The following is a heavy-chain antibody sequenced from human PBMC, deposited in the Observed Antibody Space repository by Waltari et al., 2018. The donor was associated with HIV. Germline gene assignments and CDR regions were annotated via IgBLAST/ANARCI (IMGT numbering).Heavy chain of an antibody. CDR2: ISYDGSNK. J-gene: IGHJ3*02. CDR1: GFTFSSYA. V-gene: IGHV3-30*04. CDR3: ARDVRQGAVAGLLDAFDI. Sequence: QVQLVESGGGVVQPGRSLRLSCAASGFTFSSYAMHWVRQAPGKGLEWVAVISYDGSNKYYADSVKGRFTISRDNSKNTLYLQMNSLRAEDTAVYYCARDVRQGAVAGLLDAFDIWGQGTMVTV. D-gene: IGHD6-19*01.